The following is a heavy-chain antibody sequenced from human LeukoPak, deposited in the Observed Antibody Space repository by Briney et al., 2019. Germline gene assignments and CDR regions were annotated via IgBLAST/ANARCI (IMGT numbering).Heavy chain of an antibody. J-gene: IGHJ4*02. D-gene: IGHD5-12*01. CDR1: GGSINSYY. CDR2: IHYTGST. Sequence: PSETLSLTCTVSGGSINSYYWSWIRQPPGKGLECIGYIHYTGSTNYNPSLKSRVTISVDTSKSQFSLKLSSVTAADTAVYYCARVVATIIIDYWGQGTLVTVSS. V-gene: IGHV4-59*12. CDR3: ARVVATIIIDY.